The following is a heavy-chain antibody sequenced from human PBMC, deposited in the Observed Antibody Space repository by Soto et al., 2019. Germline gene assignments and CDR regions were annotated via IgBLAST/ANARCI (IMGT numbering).Heavy chain of an antibody. CDR2: ISASGGCT. V-gene: IGHV3-23*01. D-gene: IGHD3-16*01. CDR1: GFTFSTYP. J-gene: IGHJ5*02. Sequence: GGSLRLSCAVSGFTFSTYPMSWARQAPGKGLEWVSAISASGGCTYSADSVKGRFTISRDDSENTLYLQMNSLRAEDTAVYYYARSTLGVRFDPWGQGTLVTVSS. CDR3: ARSTLGVRFDP.